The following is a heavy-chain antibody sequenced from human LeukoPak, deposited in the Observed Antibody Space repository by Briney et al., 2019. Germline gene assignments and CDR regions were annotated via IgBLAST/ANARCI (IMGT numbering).Heavy chain of an antibody. CDR1: GGSFSGYY. J-gene: IGHJ4*02. Sequence: HPSETLSLTCAVYGGSFSGYYWSWIRKPPGKGLELIGEINHSGSTNYNPSLKSRVTISVDTSKDQFSLKLSSVTAADTAVYYCARGSDGYDYVWGSYRHYYFDYWGQGTLVTVSS. CDR3: ARGSDGYDYVWGSYRHYYFDY. CDR2: INHSGST. V-gene: IGHV4-34*01. D-gene: IGHD3-16*02.